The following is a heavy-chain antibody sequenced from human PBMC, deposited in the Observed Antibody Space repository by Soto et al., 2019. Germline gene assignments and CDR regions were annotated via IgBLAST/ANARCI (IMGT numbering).Heavy chain of an antibody. D-gene: IGHD6-6*01. V-gene: IGHV2-5*02. CDR1: GFALTYIGEG. CDR2: VYWDDDK. J-gene: IGHJ6*02. Sequence: QITLKESGPTLVKPTQTLTLTCTFSGFALTYIGEGVGWIRQPPGKALEWLALVYWDDDKRYNPSLRSRLTIXXXXXXXXXXXXXXXXXXXXXXXXXXXXXXXXXXXXXFXSSHAYYGLDVWGQGTTVTVSS. CDR3: XXXXXXXXXXXFXSSHAYYGLDV.